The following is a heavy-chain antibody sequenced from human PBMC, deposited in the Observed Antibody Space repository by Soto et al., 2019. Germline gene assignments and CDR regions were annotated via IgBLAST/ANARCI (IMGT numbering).Heavy chain of an antibody. CDR2: IYHSGST. Sequence: SETLSLTCAVSGGSISSGGYSWSWIRQPPGKGLEWIGYIYHSGSTYYNPSLKSRVTISVDRSKNQFSLKLSSVTAADTAVYYCARDLAAAGQNWFDPWGQGTLVTSPQ. J-gene: IGHJ5*02. CDR3: ARDLAAAGQNWFDP. CDR1: GGSISSGGYS. D-gene: IGHD6-13*01. V-gene: IGHV4-30-2*01.